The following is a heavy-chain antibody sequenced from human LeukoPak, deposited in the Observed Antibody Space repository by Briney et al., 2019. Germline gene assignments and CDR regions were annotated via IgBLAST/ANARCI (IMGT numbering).Heavy chain of an antibody. Sequence: SETPSLTCTVSGGSISTYYWSWIRQPPGKGLEWIGYILLNGTSDYNASLKSRVTISLDTSKKQFSLKLNSVTVADTAVYYCARDSRMMMTFGAVGAGYYHYHGMGVWGQGTTVTVSS. V-gene: IGHV4-4*08. J-gene: IGHJ6*02. CDR1: GGSISTYY. D-gene: IGHD3-16*01. CDR3: ARDSRMMMTFGAVGAGYYHYHGMGV. CDR2: ILLNGTS.